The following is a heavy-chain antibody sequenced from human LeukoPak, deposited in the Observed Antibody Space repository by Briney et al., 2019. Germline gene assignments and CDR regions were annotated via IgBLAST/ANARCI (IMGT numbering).Heavy chain of an antibody. V-gene: IGHV3-23*01. CDR1: GFTISSYA. CDR3: ARGMGRSWSLDN. J-gene: IGHJ4*02. Sequence: SGGSLRLSCAASGFTISSYAMNWVRQAPGKGLECVSAISGSGGSTYYADSVKGRFTISRDNSKNTLCLQMNSLRAEDTAVYYCARGMGRSWSLDNWGQGTLVTVSS. D-gene: IGHD6-13*01. CDR2: ISGSGGST.